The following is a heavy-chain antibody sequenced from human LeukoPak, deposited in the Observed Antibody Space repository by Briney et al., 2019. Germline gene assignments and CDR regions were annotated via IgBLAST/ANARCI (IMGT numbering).Heavy chain of an antibody. Sequence: GGSLRLSCAASGFTFSSYGMHWARQAPGKGLEWVAVISYDGSNKYYADSVKGRFTISRDNSKNTLYLQMNSLRAEDTAVYYCAKDRRALWLAVYFDYWGQGTLVTVSA. D-gene: IGHD6-19*01. CDR2: ISYDGSNK. CDR3: AKDRRALWLAVYFDY. J-gene: IGHJ4*02. V-gene: IGHV3-30*18. CDR1: GFTFSSYG.